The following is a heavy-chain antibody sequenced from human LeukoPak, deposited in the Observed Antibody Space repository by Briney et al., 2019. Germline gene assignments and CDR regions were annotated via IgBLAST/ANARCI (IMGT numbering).Heavy chain of an antibody. Sequence: PSETLSLTCTVSGGSIRRSSYYWGWIRQPPGKGLEWIGSIYYSGSTYYNPSLKSRLTISVDTSKNQFSLNLSSVTAADTAVYYCARRDITYYDILRGYWVYWGQGTLVSVSS. CDR2: IYYSGST. V-gene: IGHV4-39*01. CDR3: ARRDITYYDILRGYWVY. J-gene: IGHJ4*02. D-gene: IGHD3-9*01. CDR1: GGSIRRSSYY.